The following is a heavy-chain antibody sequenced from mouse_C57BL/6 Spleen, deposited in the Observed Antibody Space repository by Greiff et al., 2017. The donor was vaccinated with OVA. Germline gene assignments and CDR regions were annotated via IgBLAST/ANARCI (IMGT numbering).Heavy chain of an antibody. V-gene: IGHV1-76*01. CDR2: IYPGSGNT. CDR1: GYTFTDYY. Sequence: QVQLQQSGAELVRPGASVKLSCKASGYTFTDYYINWVKQRPGQGLEWIARIYPGSGNTYYNEKFKGKATLTAEKSSSTAYMQLSSLTSEDSAVYFCARGGEDYGFDYWGQGTTLTVSS. CDR3: ARGGEDYGFDY. J-gene: IGHJ2*01. D-gene: IGHD1-1*01.